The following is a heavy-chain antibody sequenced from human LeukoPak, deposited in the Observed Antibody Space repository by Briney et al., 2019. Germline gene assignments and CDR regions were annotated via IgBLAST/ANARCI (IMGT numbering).Heavy chain of an antibody. CDR3: ARPDYYYGMDV. V-gene: IGHV3-11*01. CDR1: GITFSTYA. CDR2: ISSSGSTI. J-gene: IGHJ6*02. Sequence: GGSLRLSCAASGITFSTYAMSWIRQAPGKGLEWVSYISSSGSTIYYADSVKGRFTISRDNAKNSLYLQMNSLRAEDTAVYYCARPDYYYGMDVWGQGTTVTVSS.